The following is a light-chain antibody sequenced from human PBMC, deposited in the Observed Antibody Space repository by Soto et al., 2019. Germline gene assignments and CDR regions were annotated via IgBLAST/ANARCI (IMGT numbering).Light chain of an antibody. J-gene: IGKJ4*01. CDR3: QQYNEWPRT. CDR2: HAS. V-gene: IGKV3-15*01. Sequence: EIVMTQSPATLSVSPGERATLSCRASQSVSNNLAWYQQKPGQAPRLLIYHASTGATGIPARFSGSGSGTEITLTISIVQSEDFAVYYCQQYNEWPRTFGGGTKVEIK. CDR1: QSVSNN.